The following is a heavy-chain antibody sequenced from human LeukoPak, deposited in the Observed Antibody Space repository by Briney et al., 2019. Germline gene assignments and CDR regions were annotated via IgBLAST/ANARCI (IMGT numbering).Heavy chain of an antibody. J-gene: IGHJ3*02. CDR1: GFTFSSYA. CDR3: AKDRTYGPKGGFDI. D-gene: IGHD2-8*01. V-gene: IGHV3-9*01. Sequence: PGGSLRLSCAASGFTFSSYAMSWVRQAPGKGLEWVSGISWNSGSIGYADSVKGRFTISRDNAKNSLYLQMNSLRAEDTALYYCAKDRTYGPKGGFDIWGQGTMVTVSS. CDR2: ISWNSGSI.